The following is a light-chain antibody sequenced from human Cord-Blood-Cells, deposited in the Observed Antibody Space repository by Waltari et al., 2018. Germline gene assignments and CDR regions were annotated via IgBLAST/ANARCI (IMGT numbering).Light chain of an antibody. CDR1: SSDVGSYNL. V-gene: IGLV2-23*01. Sequence: QSALTQPASVSGSPGQSITISCTGTSSDVGSYNLVSWYQQHPGKAHKLMIYEGSKRHSGVSNRFSGSKSGNTASLTISGLQAEDEADYYCCSYAGSSTYVFGTGTKVTVL. CDR3: CSYAGSSTYV. J-gene: IGLJ1*01. CDR2: EGS.